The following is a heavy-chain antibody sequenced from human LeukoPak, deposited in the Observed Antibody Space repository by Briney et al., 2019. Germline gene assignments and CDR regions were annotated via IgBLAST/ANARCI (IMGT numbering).Heavy chain of an antibody. V-gene: IGHV3-48*04. CDR2: FTSSSTI. Sequence: SGGSLRLSCAASGFTFSSYSMSWVRQAPGKGLEWVSYFTSSSTIYYADSVKGRFTISRDNAKNSLYLQMNSLRAEDTAVYYCARESGNGYVDVWGQGTTVTVSS. D-gene: IGHD1-26*01. J-gene: IGHJ6*02. CDR3: ARESGNGYVDV. CDR1: GFTFSSYS.